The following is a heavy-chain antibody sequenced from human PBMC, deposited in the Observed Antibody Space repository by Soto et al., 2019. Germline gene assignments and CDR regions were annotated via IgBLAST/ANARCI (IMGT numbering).Heavy chain of an antibody. CDR2: IYYSVST. J-gene: IGHJ4*02. CDR3: ARAWVVPAARVFED. Sequence: SETLSLTCTVSGASVSSGNYYCSWILHPPGKGLEWIGYIYYSVSTDYNPSLKSRVTISIDTSKNQLSLKLTSVTAADTAVYYCARAWVVPAARVFEDWGQGTMVTVSS. V-gene: IGHV4-61*01. CDR1: GASVSSGNYY. D-gene: IGHD2-2*01.